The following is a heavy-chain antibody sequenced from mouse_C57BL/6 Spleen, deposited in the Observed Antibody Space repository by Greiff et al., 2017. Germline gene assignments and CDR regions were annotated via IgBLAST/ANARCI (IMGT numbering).Heavy chain of an antibody. CDR1: GFSLTSYG. CDR3: ARMGDGFIYAMDY. V-gene: IGHV2-2*01. CDR2: IWSGGST. J-gene: IGHJ4*01. Sequence: VQRVESGPGLVQPSQSLSITCTVSGFSLTSYGVHWVRQSPGKGLEWLGVIWSGGSTDYNAAFISRLSISKDNSKSQVFFKMNSLQADDTAIYYCARMGDGFIYAMDYWGQGTSVTVSS. D-gene: IGHD2-3*01.